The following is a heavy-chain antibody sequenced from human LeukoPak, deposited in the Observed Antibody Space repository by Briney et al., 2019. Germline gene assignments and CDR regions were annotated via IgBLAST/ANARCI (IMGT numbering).Heavy chain of an antibody. D-gene: IGHD6-13*01. CDR3: ARDSSIAAAGTLDY. J-gene: IGHJ4*02. Sequence: PGGSLRLSCAASGFTFSSYAMHWVRQAPGKRLEWVAVISYDGSNKYYADSVKGRFTISRDNSKNTLYLQMNSLRAEDTAVYYCARDSSIAAAGTLDYWGQGTLVTVSS. CDR2: ISYDGSNK. V-gene: IGHV3-30*04. CDR1: GFTFSSYA.